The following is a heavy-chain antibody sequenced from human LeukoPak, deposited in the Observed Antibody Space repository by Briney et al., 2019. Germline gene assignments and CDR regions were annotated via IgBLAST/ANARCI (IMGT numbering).Heavy chain of an antibody. CDR1: GFTFSSYS. J-gene: IGHJ4*02. D-gene: IGHD1-7*01. CDR3: ARADRYNWNYGSY. Sequence: GGSLRLSGAASGFTFSSYSINWVRQAAGKGLEWVSSISSSSSYIYYADSVKGRFTISRDNAKNSLYLQMNSLRAEDTAVYYCARADRYNWNYGSYWGQGTLVTVSS. V-gene: IGHV3-21*01. CDR2: ISSSSSYI.